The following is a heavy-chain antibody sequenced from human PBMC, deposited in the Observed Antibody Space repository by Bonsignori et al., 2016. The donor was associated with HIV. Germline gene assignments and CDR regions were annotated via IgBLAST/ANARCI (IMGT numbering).Heavy chain of an antibody. V-gene: IGHV1-46*01. Sequence: WVRQAPGQGLEWMGIINPSGGSTSYAQKFQGRVTMTRDTSTSTVYMELSSLRSEDTAVYYCAREGGRSGYNSGVDYWGQGTLVTVSS. CDR3: AREGGRSGYNSGVDY. D-gene: IGHD5-24*01. CDR2: INPSGGST. J-gene: IGHJ4*02.